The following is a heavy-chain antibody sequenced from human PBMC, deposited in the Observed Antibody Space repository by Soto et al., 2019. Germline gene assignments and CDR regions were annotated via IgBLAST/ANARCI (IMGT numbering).Heavy chain of an antibody. V-gene: IGHV1-69*02. J-gene: IGHJ6*03. CDR2: IISFAGIP. CDR1: GDNFNSYT. D-gene: IGHD3-16*01. CDR3: AREPSIAAVGIPLYSYYYVDV. Sequence: QVQLVQSGAEVRKPGSSVKLSCKASGDNFNSYTISWVRQAPGQGLEWMGRIISFAGIPTYAQNFQGRVTITGDRSTSTGYMELGSLTLEDTAVDYCAREPSIAAVGIPLYSYYYVDVWGEGTTVTVSS.